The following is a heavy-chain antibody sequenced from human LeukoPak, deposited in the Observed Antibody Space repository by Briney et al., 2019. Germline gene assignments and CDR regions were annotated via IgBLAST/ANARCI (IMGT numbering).Heavy chain of an antibody. CDR1: GYTFTCYY. Sequence: GASVKVSCKASGYTFTCYYMHWVRQAPGQGLEWMGWINPNSGGTNYAQKFQGWVTMTRDTSISTAYMELIRLRSDDTAVYSCARGALLRYFDWLLEGGPNWFDPWGQGTLVTVSS. V-gene: IGHV1-2*04. D-gene: IGHD3-9*01. CDR2: INPNSGGT. J-gene: IGHJ5*02. CDR3: ARGALLRYFDWLLEGGPNWFDP.